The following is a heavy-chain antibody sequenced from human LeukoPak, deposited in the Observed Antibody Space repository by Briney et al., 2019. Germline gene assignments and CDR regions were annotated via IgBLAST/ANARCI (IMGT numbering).Heavy chain of an antibody. V-gene: IGHV3-23*01. J-gene: IGHJ4*02. CDR2: ISGSGGST. Sequence: PGGSLRLPCAASGVTLSDHHMVWVRQAPGKGLEWVSDISGSGGSTYYADSVKGRFTISRDNSKNTLYLQMNSLRAEDTAVYYCAKDPDDYGDYGDYWGQGTLVTVSS. CDR1: GVTLSDHH. CDR3: AKDPDDYGDYGDY. D-gene: IGHD4-17*01.